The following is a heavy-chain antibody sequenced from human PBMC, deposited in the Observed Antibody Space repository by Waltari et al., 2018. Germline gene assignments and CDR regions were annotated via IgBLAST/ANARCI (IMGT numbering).Heavy chain of an antibody. CDR3: AKLGGLYASGWPDSTNYMDV. D-gene: IGHD6-19*01. J-gene: IGHJ6*03. V-gene: IGHV3-23*03. Sequence: VQVWVSGGDVVETGGDLSISGAASGFTLTDYGVDWGRQVPGKGLEWVAVISSAGRRNHADSVKGRFTISGDNSKNMVFLEMNNLRPEDTAVYYCAKLGGLYASGWPDSTNYMDVWGKGTTVTVS. CDR1: GFTLTDYG. CDR2: ISSAGRR.